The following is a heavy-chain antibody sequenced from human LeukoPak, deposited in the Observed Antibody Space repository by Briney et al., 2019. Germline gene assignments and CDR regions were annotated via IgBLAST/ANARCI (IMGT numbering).Heavy chain of an antibody. Sequence: PGGSLRLSCAASGFSFSSYGMNWVRQAPGKGLEWLSYISISGNTIYYADSVKGRFTISRDNAKNSLYLQMNSLRAEDTAVYYCARFDSSSNDYYYYYIDVWGKGTTVTVSS. V-gene: IGHV3-48*04. CDR3: ARFDSSSNDYYYYYIDV. CDR1: GFSFSSYG. J-gene: IGHJ6*03. CDR2: ISISGNTI. D-gene: IGHD3-22*01.